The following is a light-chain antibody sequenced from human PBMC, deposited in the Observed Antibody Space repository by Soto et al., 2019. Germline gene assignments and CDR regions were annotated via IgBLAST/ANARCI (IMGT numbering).Light chain of an antibody. CDR2: WAS. J-gene: IGKJ1*01. CDR1: QSVLYCSNNKNY. V-gene: IGKV4-1*01. Sequence: DIVMAQSQNSLAVSLGERATINCKSSQSVLYCSNNKNYLAWYQQKPGQPPKLLIYWASTRESGVPDRFSGSGSGTDFTLTISSLQAEDVAVYYCQQYYSTPPTFGQGTKVAIK. CDR3: QQYYSTPPT.